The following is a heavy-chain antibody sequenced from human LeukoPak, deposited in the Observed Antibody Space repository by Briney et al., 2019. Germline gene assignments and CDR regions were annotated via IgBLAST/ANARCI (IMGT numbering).Heavy chain of an antibody. D-gene: IGHD6-19*01. CDR2: IYSGGST. V-gene: IGHV3-53*01. Sequence: GGSLRLSCAASGFTVSSNYMSWVRQAPGKGLEWVSVIYSGGSTYYADSVKGRFTISRDNSRNTLYLQMNSLRAEDTAVYYCAKGHSSGWSGSHFQHWGQGTLVTVSS. CDR3: AKGHSSGWSGSHFQH. J-gene: IGHJ1*01. CDR1: GFTVSSNY.